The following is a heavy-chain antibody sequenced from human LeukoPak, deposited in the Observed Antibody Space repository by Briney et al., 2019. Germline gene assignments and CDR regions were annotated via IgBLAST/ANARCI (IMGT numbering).Heavy chain of an antibody. CDR1: DFSVSDNF. CDR2: IASGGDT. V-gene: IGHV3-53*01. CDR3: ARRGYYDSSGYYYYYYGMDV. J-gene: IGHJ6*02. Sequence: PGGSLRLSCVASDFSVSDNFMSWVRQAPGKGLEWVSVIASGGDTYYTDSVKGRFTISRDNSKNTLDLQMNSLRVEDTAVYYCARRGYYDSSGYYYYYYGMDVWGQGTTVTVSS. D-gene: IGHD3-22*01.